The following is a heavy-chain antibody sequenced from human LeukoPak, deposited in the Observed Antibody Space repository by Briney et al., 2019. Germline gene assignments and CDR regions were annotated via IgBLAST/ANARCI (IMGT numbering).Heavy chain of an antibody. V-gene: IGHV3-74*01. J-gene: IGHJ6*02. CDR1: GFTFSSYW. CDR3: ARVRSGSSAGNYGMDV. Sequence: GGSLGLSCAAPGFTFSSYWMHWVRQAPGKGLVWVSRINSDGSSTSYADSVKGRFTISRDNAKNTLYLQMNSLRAEDTAVYYCARVRSGSSAGNYGMDVWGQGTTVTVSS. D-gene: IGHD1-26*01. CDR2: INSDGSST.